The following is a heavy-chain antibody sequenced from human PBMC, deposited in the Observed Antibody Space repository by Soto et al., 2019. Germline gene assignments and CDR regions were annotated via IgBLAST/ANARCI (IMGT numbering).Heavy chain of an antibody. CDR3: AGGLHLGELSLIGNYFDY. D-gene: IGHD3-16*02. Sequence: QPGGSLRLSCAASGFTFSSYAMSWVRQAPGKGLEWVSAISGSGGSTYYADSVKGRFTISRDNSKNTLYLQMNSLRAEDTAVYYCAGGLHLGELSLIGNYFDYWGQGTLVTVSS. CDR1: GFTFSSYA. V-gene: IGHV3-23*01. J-gene: IGHJ4*02. CDR2: ISGSGGST.